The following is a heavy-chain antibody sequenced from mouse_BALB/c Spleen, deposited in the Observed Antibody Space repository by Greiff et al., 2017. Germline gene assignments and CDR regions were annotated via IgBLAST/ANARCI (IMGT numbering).Heavy chain of an antibody. CDR3: ATASMDY. V-gene: IGHV5-9-4*01. Sequence: DVMLVESGGGLVKPGGSLKLSCAASGFTFSSYAMSWVRQSPEKRLEWVAEISSGGSYTYYPDTVTGRFTISRDNAKNTLYLEMSSLRSEDTAMYYCATASMDYWGQGTSVTVSS. J-gene: IGHJ4*01. CDR2: ISSGGSYT. CDR1: GFTFSSYA.